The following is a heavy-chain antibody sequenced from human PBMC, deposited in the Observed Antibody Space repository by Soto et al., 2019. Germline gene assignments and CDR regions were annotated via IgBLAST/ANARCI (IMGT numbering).Heavy chain of an antibody. V-gene: IGHV3-23*01. D-gene: IGHD3-22*01. CDR2: ISGSGGST. Sequence: PGGSLRLSCAASGFTFSSYAMSWVRQAPGKGLEWVSAISGSGGSTYYADSVKGRFTISRDNSKNTLYLQMNSLRAEDTAVYYCAKDSEFLDYYDSSGYLDYWGQGTLVTVSS. CDR1: GFTFSSYA. CDR3: AKDSEFLDYYDSSGYLDY. J-gene: IGHJ4*02.